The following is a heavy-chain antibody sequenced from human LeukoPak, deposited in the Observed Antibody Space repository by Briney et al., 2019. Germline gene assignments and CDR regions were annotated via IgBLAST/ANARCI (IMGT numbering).Heavy chain of an antibody. J-gene: IGHJ4*02. CDR3: ARVLRYFDWLLGY. Sequence: ASVKVSCKASGYTFTSYAMHWVRQAPGQRLEWMGWINAGNGNTKYSQKFQGRVTITRDTSASTAYMELSSLRSEDTAVYYCARVLRYFDWLLGYWGQGTLVTVSS. V-gene: IGHV1-3*01. CDR1: GYTFTSYA. D-gene: IGHD3-9*01. CDR2: INAGNGNT.